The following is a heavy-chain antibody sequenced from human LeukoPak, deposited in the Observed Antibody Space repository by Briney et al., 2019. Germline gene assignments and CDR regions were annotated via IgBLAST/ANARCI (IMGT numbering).Heavy chain of an antibody. CDR3: ARGRYSGTERAFDI. V-gene: IGHV3-21*01. Sequence: GGSLRLSCAASGFTFSSYSMNWVRQAPGKGLEWVSSISSSSSYIYYADSVKGRFTISRDNAKNSLYLQMNSLRAEDTAVYYCARGRYSGTERAFDIWGQGTMVTVPS. CDR1: GFTFSSYS. CDR2: ISSSSSYI. D-gene: IGHD1-26*01. J-gene: IGHJ3*02.